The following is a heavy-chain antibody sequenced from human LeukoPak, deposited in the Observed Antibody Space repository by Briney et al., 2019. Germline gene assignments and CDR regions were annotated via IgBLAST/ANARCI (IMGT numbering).Heavy chain of an antibody. CDR1: GFPSGNDD. Sequence: GGSLRISCSATGFPSGNDDMNWFRQAPGKGLEYVSGINKNGGNTQYADSVKGRLSISRDNSKNTLYLQMSSLKSEERAVYNCVKTMVTFGGLIRTDAFDIWGQGTMVTVSS. CDR2: INKNGGNT. V-gene: IGHV3-64D*06. CDR3: VKTMVTFGGLIRTDAFDI. D-gene: IGHD3-16*01. J-gene: IGHJ3*02.